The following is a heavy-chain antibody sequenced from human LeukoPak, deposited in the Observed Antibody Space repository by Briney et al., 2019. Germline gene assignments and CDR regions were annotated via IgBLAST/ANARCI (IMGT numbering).Heavy chain of an antibody. CDR1: GGSISSYY. CDR2: IYYSGST. J-gene: IGHJ3*02. V-gene: IGHV4-59*01. CDR3: ARDTPRNAFDI. Sequence: PSETLSLTCTVSGGSISSYYWSWIRQPPGKGLEWIGYIYYSGSTNYNPPLKSRVTISVDTSKNQFSLKLSSVTAADTAVYYCARDTPRNAFDIWGQGTMVTVSS.